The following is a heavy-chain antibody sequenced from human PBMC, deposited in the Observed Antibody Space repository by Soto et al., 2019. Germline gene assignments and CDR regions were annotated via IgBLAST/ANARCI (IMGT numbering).Heavy chain of an antibody. V-gene: IGHV3-23*01. CDR1: GFTFRSYA. J-gene: IGHJ4*02. Sequence: GGALRLSFAHSGFTFRSYALSWVRQAPWNVLEWVSAISCSGGSTYYSDSVKGRFTISRDNSKNTLYLQMNSLRAEETAVYYCAKDSTVEMTFDYWGQGTLVTVSS. CDR3: AKDSTVEMTFDY. CDR2: ISCSGGST.